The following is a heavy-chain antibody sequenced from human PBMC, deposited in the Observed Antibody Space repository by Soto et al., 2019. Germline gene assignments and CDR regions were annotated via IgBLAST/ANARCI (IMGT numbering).Heavy chain of an antibody. CDR2: ISAGNGNT. CDR1: GYTFTSYA. J-gene: IGHJ4*02. V-gene: IGHV1-3*05. CDR3: ARSIVVGTAIDY. Sequence: QVQLVQSGAEEKKPGASVKVSCKASGYTFTSYAMHWVRQAPGQRLEWMGWISAGNGNTKYSPKFQGSVTITRDTSARTAYMELRRLRSEDKAADYCARSIVVGTAIDYWGQGTLVTVSS. D-gene: IGHD2-21*02.